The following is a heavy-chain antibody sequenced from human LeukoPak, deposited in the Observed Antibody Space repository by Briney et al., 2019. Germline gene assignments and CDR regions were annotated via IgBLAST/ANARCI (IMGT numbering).Heavy chain of an antibody. CDR1: GFTFSSYG. J-gene: IGHJ4*02. D-gene: IGHD6-19*01. V-gene: IGHV3-30*03. CDR3: ARVSDISVAAYFDY. CDR2: ISYDGSNK. Sequence: QPGGSLRLSCAASGFTFSSYGMHWVRQAPGKGLEWVAVISYDGSNKSYADSVKGRFTISRDNAKNSLYLQMNSLRAEHTALYYCARVSDISVAAYFDYWGQGTLVTVSS.